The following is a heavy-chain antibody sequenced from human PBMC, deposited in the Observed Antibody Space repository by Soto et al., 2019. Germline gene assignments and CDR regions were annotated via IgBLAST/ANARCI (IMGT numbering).Heavy chain of an antibody. J-gene: IGHJ6*02. CDR3: TTQGFGGLHGLVDV. CDR2: ISNIGFT. CDR1: GGSISSGGYY. Sequence: TSETLSLTCTVSGGSISSGGYYCSWIRLSPGKGLEWIGYISNIGFTRYNPSLKSRVSISVDTSKNQFSLKLTSVTAADTAVYYCTTQGFGGLHGLVDVWGQGTTVTVSS. V-gene: IGHV4-61*08. D-gene: IGHD3-10*01.